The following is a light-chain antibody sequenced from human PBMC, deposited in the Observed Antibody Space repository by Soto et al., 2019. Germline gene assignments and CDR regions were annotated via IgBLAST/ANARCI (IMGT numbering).Light chain of an antibody. CDR2: DAS. CDR1: QTISSG. V-gene: IGKV1-5*01. Sequence: DIPMTQSPSTLSASVGDRVTITCRASQTISSGLAWYQQKPGKAPKVLIYDASTLEGGVPSRFSGSGSGTEFSLTISCLPPDDFATYYCEQYKSYKTFGQGTKVEIK. J-gene: IGKJ1*01. CDR3: EQYKSYKT.